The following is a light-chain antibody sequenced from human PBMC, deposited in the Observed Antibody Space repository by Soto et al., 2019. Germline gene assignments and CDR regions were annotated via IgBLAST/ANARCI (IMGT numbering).Light chain of an antibody. CDR2: DVS. CDR1: SSDVGGYNY. V-gene: IGLV2-14*01. J-gene: IGLJ2*01. CDR3: SSYTSSSTVV. Sequence: QSALTQPASVSGSPGQSITISCTGTSSDVGGYNYVSWYQQHPGKAPKLMIYDVSNRPSGVSNRFSGSNSGNTASLTISGLQAQDEADYYCSSYTSSSTVVFAGGTKLTVL.